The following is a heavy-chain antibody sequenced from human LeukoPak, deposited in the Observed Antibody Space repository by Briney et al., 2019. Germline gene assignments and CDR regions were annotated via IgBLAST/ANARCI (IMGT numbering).Heavy chain of an antibody. CDR2: IHHSGSSGST. CDR3: ARADLLFGEFDY. CDR1: GGSISSSIW. Sequence: SGALSLTCAVSGGSISSSIWWSWVRQPPGKGLEWVGEIHHSGSSGSTNYNPSLRSRVTVSVDKSKNQFSLKLSSVTAADTAVYYCARADLLFGEFDYWGQGTLVTVSS. D-gene: IGHD3-10*01. V-gene: IGHV4-4*02. J-gene: IGHJ4*02.